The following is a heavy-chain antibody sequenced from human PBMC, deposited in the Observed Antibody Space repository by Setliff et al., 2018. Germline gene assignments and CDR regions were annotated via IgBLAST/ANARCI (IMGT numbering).Heavy chain of an antibody. Sequence: PSETLSLTCAASGGTFSYYYWMSWIRQSPGKGLEWIGEITHTGSTNYNPSLKSRVTISIDKSKNQFSLKLTSVTAADTAVYYCAKGGGRYHSASWGQGTLVTVSS. CDR2: ITHTGST. D-gene: IGHD1-26*01. CDR3: AKGGGRYHSAS. V-gene: IGHV4-34*01. CDR1: GGTFSYYY. J-gene: IGHJ4*02.